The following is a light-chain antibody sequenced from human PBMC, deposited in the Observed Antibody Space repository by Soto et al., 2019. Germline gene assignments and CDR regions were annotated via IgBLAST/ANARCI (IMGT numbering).Light chain of an antibody. V-gene: IGKV2-28*01. Sequence: DIVMTQSPLSLPVTPGEPASISCRSSQSLLHSNGYNYLDWYLQKPGQSPQLLIYLGSNRASGVPDRVSCSGSGTDFTLKISRVEAEDVGVYYCMQALQTPLYTFGQGTKLEIK. CDR2: LGS. CDR3: MQALQTPLYT. J-gene: IGKJ2*01. CDR1: QSLLHSNGYNY.